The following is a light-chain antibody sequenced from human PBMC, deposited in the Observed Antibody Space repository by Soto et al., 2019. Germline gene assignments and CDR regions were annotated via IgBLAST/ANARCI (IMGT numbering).Light chain of an antibody. CDR2: DAS. CDR1: QSVSSSY. Sequence: EIVLTQSPGTLSLSPGERATLSFRASQSVSSSYLAWYQQKPGQAPRLLIYDASNRATGIPDRFSGSGSGTDFTLTISRLEPEDFAVYYYQQYGSSGTFGQGTKVDIK. V-gene: IGKV3-20*01. J-gene: IGKJ1*01. CDR3: QQYGSSGT.